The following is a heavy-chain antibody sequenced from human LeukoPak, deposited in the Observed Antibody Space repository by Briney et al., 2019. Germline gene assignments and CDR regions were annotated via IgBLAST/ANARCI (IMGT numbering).Heavy chain of an antibody. CDR3: ARDYGDYSYFDY. CDR2: INPGNDDT. CDR1: GYTFTTYA. D-gene: IGHD4-17*01. V-gene: IGHV1-3*01. Sequence: ASVRVSSKASGYTFTTYAIHWVRDAPGQRGEWMGWINPGNDDTKYSQKFQGRLTITRDTSASAAYMELRNLRSGDTAVYYCARDYGDYSYFDYWGHGTLVTVSS. J-gene: IGHJ4*01.